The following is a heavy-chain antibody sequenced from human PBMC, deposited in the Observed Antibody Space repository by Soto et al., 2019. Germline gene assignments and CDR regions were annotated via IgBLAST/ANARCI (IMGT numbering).Heavy chain of an antibody. J-gene: IGHJ5*02. D-gene: IGHD1-7*01. CDR3: AREWNYHGEGWFVP. CDR2: IDYSGST. Sequence: QLQLQESGPGLVKPSETLSLTCTVSGGSISSSSYYWGWVRQPPGKGLEWIGSIDYSGSTYYNPSLQSRVTIFVDTSNNQFSLRLNSVTAADTAVYYCAREWNYHGEGWFVPWGQGTLVTVSS. CDR1: GGSISSSSYY. V-gene: IGHV4-39*02.